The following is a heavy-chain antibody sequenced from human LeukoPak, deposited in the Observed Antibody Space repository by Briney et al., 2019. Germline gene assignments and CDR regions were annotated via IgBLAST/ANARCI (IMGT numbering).Heavy chain of an antibody. CDR3: ATSPQYGGY. CDR1: GGSFSGYY. CDR2: INHSGST. Sequence: SETLSLTCAVYGGSFSGYYWSWIRQPPGKGLEWIGEINHSGSTNYNLSLKSRVTISVDTSKNQFSLKLSSVTAADTAVYYCATSPQYGGYWGQGTLVTVSS. J-gene: IGHJ4*02. V-gene: IGHV4-34*01. D-gene: IGHD4-23*01.